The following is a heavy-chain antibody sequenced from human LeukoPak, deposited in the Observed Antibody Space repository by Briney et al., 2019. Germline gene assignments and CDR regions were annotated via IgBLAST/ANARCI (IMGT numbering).Heavy chain of an antibody. CDR3: ASERGASGTYYNAAHYYGMDV. CDR2: IYTSGST. J-gene: IGHJ6*02. CDR1: GGSISSYY. Sequence: SETLSLTCTVSGGSISSYYWSWIRQPAGKGLEWIGRIYTSGSTNYNPSLKSRVTMSVDTSKNQFSLKLRSVTAADTAVYYCASERGASGTYYNAAHYYGMDVWGQGTTVTVSS. D-gene: IGHD3-10*01. V-gene: IGHV4-4*07.